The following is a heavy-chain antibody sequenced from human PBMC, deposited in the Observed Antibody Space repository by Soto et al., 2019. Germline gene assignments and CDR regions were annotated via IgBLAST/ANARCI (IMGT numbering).Heavy chain of an antibody. V-gene: IGHV4-31*03. J-gene: IGHJ4*02. Sequence: QVQLQESGPGLVKPSQTLSLTCTVSGGSISSGGYYWSWIRQHPGKGLEWIGYIYYSGSTYYNPSLKGRVTISVDTSKNQFSLKLSSVTAADTAVYYWARSLIRDGYNFFGYWGQGTLVTVSS. CDR1: GGSISSGGYY. CDR2: IYYSGST. CDR3: ARSLIRDGYNFFGY. D-gene: IGHD5-12*01.